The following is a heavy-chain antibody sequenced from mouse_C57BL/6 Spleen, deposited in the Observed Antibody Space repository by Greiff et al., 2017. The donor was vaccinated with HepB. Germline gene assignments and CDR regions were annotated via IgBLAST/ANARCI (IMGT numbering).Heavy chain of an antibody. CDR2: IDPEDGET. J-gene: IGHJ3*01. D-gene: IGHD2-4*01. V-gene: IGHV14-2*01. CDR3: ASIYYDYGVGFAY. Sequence: VQLKESGAELVKPGASVKLSCTASGFNIKDYYMHWVKQRTEQGLEWIGRIDPEDGETKYAPKFQGKATITADTSSNTAYLQLSSLTSEDTAVYYCASIYYDYGVGFAYWGQGTLVTVSA. CDR1: GFNIKDYY.